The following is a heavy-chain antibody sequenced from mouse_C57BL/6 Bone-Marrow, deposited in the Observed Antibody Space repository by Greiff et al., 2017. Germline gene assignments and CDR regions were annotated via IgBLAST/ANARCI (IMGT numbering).Heavy chain of an antibody. CDR3: ARHYGSSFYYAMDY. CDR1: GYTFTSYW. V-gene: IGHV1-55*01. D-gene: IGHD1-1*01. Sequence: VQLQQPGAELVKPGASVKMSCKASGYTFTSYWITWVKQRPGQGLEWIGDIYPGSGSTNYNEKFKSKATLTVDTSYSTAYMQLSSLTSEDSAVYYCARHYGSSFYYAMDYWGQGTSVTVSS. CDR2: IYPGSGST. J-gene: IGHJ4*01.